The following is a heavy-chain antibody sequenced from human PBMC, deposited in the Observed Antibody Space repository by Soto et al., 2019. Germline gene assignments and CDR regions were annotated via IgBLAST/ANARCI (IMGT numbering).Heavy chain of an antibody. Sequence: VASVKVSCKASGYTFTGYYMHWVRQAPGQGLEWMGWINPNSGGTNYAQKFQGRVTMTRDTSISTAYMELSRLRSDDTAVYYCARDAYYDSSGYYPVEWFDPWGQGTLVTVSS. J-gene: IGHJ5*02. CDR2: INPNSGGT. CDR1: GYTFTGYY. CDR3: ARDAYYDSSGYYPVEWFDP. D-gene: IGHD3-22*01. V-gene: IGHV1-2*02.